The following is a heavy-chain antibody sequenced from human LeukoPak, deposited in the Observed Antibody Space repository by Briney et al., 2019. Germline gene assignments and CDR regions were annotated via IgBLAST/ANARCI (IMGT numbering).Heavy chain of an antibody. Sequence: ASETLSLTCTVSGGSISSSSYYWGWIRQPPGKGLEWIGSIYYSGSTYYNPSLKSRVTISVDTSKNQFSLKLSSVTAADTAVYYCARGRGESDYWGQGTLVTVSS. J-gene: IGHJ4*02. CDR3: ARGRGESDY. V-gene: IGHV4-39*07. CDR2: IYYSGST. CDR1: GGSISSSSYY.